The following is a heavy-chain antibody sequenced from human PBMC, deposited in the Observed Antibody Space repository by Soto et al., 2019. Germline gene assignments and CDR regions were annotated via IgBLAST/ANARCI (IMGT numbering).Heavy chain of an antibody. CDR1: GFIFSSYS. V-gene: IGHV3-48*01. CDR2: ISSSSGTI. J-gene: IGHJ5*02. Sequence: PGGSLRLSCAASGFIFSSYSMNWVRQAPGKGLEWVSYISSSSGTIYYADSVKGRFTISRDNAKNSLYLQMNSLRVEDTAVYYCAGEKVSGDWSRLEPWGQGTLVTVSS. CDR3: AGEKVSGDWSRLEP. D-gene: IGHD2-21*02.